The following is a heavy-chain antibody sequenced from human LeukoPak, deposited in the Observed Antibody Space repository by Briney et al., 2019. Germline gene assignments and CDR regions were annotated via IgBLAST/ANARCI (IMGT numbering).Heavy chain of an antibody. CDR1: GYSFTSYW. Sequence: HGESLKISCKGSGYSFTSYWIGWVRQMPGKGLEWMGNIYPGDSDTRYSPSFQGQVTISADKSISTAYLQWSSLKASDTAMYYCARHSSGYSSSWYSQNWFDPWGQGTLVTVSS. CDR2: IYPGDSDT. J-gene: IGHJ5*02. D-gene: IGHD6-13*01. CDR3: ARHSSGYSSSWYSQNWFDP. V-gene: IGHV5-51*01.